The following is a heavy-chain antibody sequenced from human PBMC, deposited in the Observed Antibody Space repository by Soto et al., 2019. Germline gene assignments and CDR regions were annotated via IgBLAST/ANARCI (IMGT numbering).Heavy chain of an antibody. D-gene: IGHD6-13*01. CDR3: ARAVAAAGIYYYYGTDV. CDR2: IYYSGST. CDR1: GGSISSYY. J-gene: IGHJ6*02. V-gene: IGHV4-59*08. Sequence: SETLSLTCTVSGGSISSYYWSWIRQPPGKGLEWIGYIYYSGSTNYNPSLKSRVTISVDTSKNQFSLKLSSVTAADTAVYYCARAVAAAGIYYYYGTDVWGQGTTVTVSS.